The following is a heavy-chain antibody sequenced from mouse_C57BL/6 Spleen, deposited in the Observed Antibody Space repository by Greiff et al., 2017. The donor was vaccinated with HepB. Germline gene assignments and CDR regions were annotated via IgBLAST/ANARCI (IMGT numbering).Heavy chain of an antibody. CDR2: IDPETGGT. V-gene: IGHV1-15*01. CDR3: TREGDGYYVYFDY. Sequence: QVQLKQSGAELVRPGASVTLSCKASGYTFTDYEMHWVKQTPVHGLEWIGAIDPETGGTAYNQKFKGKAILTADKSSSTAYMELRSLTSEDSAVYYCTREGDGYYVYFDYWGQGTTLTVSS. CDR1: GYTFTDYE. J-gene: IGHJ2*01. D-gene: IGHD2-3*01.